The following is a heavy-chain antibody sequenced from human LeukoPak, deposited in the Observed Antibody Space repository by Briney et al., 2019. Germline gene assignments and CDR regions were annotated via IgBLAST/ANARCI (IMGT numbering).Heavy chain of an antibody. CDR3: ARDFPPRYFDWPQPYYYYGMDV. CDR1: GGSLSSSSYD. CDR2: MYFSGST. V-gene: IGHV4-39*07. J-gene: IGHJ6*02. Sequence: SETLSLTCTVSGGSLSSSSYDWGWVRQPPGKGLEWGGCMYFSGSTYYNPSLKSRVTISVDTSKNQFSLKLSSVTAADTAVYYCARDFPPRYFDWPQPYYYYGMDVWGQGTTVTVSS. D-gene: IGHD3-9*01.